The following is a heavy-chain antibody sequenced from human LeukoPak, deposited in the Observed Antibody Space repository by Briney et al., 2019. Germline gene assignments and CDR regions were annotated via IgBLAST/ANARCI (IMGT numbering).Heavy chain of an antibody. J-gene: IGHJ4*02. CDR1: GGSISSYY. CDR2: IYYSGST. V-gene: IGHV4-59*01. D-gene: IGHD5-12*01. CDR3: ARSSPDGYNLFDY. Sequence: KSSETLSLTCTVSGGSISSYYWSWIRQPPGKGLEWIGYIYYSGSTNYNPSLKSRVTISVDTSKNQFSLKLSSVTAADTAVYYCARSSPDGYNLFDYWGQGTLVTVSS.